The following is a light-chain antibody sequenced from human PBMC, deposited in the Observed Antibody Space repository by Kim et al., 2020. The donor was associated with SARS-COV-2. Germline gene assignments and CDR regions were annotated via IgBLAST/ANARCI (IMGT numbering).Light chain of an antibody. CDR3: QAWDSNTAV. Sequence: ESAGQTASITCSRYKFGNKPPYWYQQRPGQSPVLVIYHSTKRPSGICERFSGAISGTTATLIISGTQSMDEADYYGQAWDSNTAVFGTGTKVTVL. J-gene: IGLJ1*01. V-gene: IGLV3-1*01. CDR2: HST. CDR1: KFGNKP.